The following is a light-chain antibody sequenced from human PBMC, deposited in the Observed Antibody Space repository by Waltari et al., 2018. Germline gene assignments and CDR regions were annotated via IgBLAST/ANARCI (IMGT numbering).Light chain of an antibody. CDR2: INN. CDR1: TSNIGSST. Sequence: QSVLTQPPSSSTAPGQSVTISCSGSTSNIGSSTVNWYQQLPGTAPKLLISINNARTSGVPVIFSGSTSDTSASLSFSGLQSEAEAAYSCAAWDDSLNAWVFGGGTKLTVL. V-gene: IGLV1-44*01. CDR3: AAWDDSLNAWV. J-gene: IGLJ3*02.